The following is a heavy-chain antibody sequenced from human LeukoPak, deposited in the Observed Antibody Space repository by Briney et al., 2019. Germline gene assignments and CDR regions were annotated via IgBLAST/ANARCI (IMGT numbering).Heavy chain of an antibody. V-gene: IGHV3-53*05. CDR2: RPSGGET. CDR3: AKDRVEMATIGGAFDI. CDR1: GISVRSNY. Sequence: GGSLRLSCAASGISVRSNYMNWVRQAPGRGLEWVSAVRPSGGETFYADSVKGRFTISRDNSKNTLYLQMNSLRAEDTAVYYCAKDRVEMATIGGAFDIWGQGTMVTVSS. D-gene: IGHD5-24*01. J-gene: IGHJ3*02.